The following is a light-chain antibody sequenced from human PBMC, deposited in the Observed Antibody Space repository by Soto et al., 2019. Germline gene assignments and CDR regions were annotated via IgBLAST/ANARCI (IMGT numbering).Light chain of an antibody. CDR2: INN. CDR3: AAWDDSLNVVV. J-gene: IGLJ2*01. Sequence: QAVVTQPPSASGTPGQRVTISCSGSSSSIGSNPVNWYQQLPGTAPKLLIYINNQRPSGVPDRFSGSKSGTSASLAISGLQSEDEADYYCAAWDDSLNVVVFGGGTKLTVL. V-gene: IGLV1-44*01. CDR1: SSSIGSNP.